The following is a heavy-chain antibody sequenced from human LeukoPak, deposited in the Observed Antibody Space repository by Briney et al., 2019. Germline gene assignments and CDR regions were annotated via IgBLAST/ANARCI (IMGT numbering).Heavy chain of an antibody. CDR1: GGSFSGYY. D-gene: IGHD3-16*02. V-gene: IGHV4-34*01. CDR2: INHSGTT. CDR3: ARRMITFGGVVVIPNAFDY. J-gene: IGHJ4*02. Sequence: PSETLSLTCAVYGGSFSGYYWSWSRQPPGKGLEWMGEINHSGTTNYNPSLKSRGTISIDTSKNHFSLRLSSVTAADTAVYYCARRMITFGGVVVIPNAFDYWGQGTLVTVSS.